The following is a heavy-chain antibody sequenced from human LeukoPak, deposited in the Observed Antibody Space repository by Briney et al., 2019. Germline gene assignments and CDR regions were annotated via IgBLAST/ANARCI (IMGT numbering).Heavy chain of an antibody. D-gene: IGHD6-19*01. V-gene: IGHV4-59*12. CDR3: ARDRPLSGGWYKWTWFDP. J-gene: IGHJ5*02. CDR1: GGSISSYY. CDR2: IYYSGST. Sequence: PSETLSLTCTVSGGSISSYYWSWIRQPPGKGLEWIGSIYYSGSTYYNPSLKSRVIISVDTSKNQFSLKLSSVTAADTAVYYCARDRPLSGGWYKWTWFDPWGQGTLVTVSS.